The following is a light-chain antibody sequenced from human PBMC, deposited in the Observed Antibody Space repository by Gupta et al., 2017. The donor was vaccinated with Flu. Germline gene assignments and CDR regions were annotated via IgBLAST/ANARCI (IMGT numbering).Light chain of an antibody. Sequence: EVVMTQSPTILSVSPGERVSLSCRASQSVGTNLAWYPQRPGQAPRVVIFGASARPTHIPVRFSGSGFWTACTRTISSLKSEDLAVYYCKQYNEQSLWTFGQGTTVEIK. CDR1: QSVGTN. CDR3: KQYNEQSLWT. J-gene: IGKJ1*01. CDR2: GAS. V-gene: IGKV3-15*01.